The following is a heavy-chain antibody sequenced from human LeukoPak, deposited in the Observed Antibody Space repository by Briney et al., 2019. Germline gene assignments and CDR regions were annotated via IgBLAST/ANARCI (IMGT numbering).Heavy chain of an antibody. V-gene: IGHV3-11*04. J-gene: IGHJ6*03. CDR3: ARDYNYDFWSGYSSYYYYYMDV. Sequence: GGSLRLSCAASGFTFSDYYMSWIRQAPGKGLEWVSYISSSGSTIYYADSVKGRFTISRDNAKNSLYLQMNGLRAEDTAVYYCARDYNYDFWSGYSSYYYYYMDVWGKGTTVTVSS. D-gene: IGHD3-3*01. CDR1: GFTFSDYY. CDR2: ISSSGSTI.